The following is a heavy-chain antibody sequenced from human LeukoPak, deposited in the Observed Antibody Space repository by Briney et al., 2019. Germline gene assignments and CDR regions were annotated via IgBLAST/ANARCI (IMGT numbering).Heavy chain of an antibody. Sequence: TSETLSLTCTVSGGSISSGDYYWSWIRQPPGNGLEWIGYIYYSGSTYYNPSLKSRVTISVDTSKNQFSLKLSSVTAADTAVYYCARAGDSSSWENWFDPWGQGTLVTVSS. CDR2: IYYSGST. D-gene: IGHD6-13*01. CDR1: GGSISSGDYY. J-gene: IGHJ5*02. CDR3: ARAGDSSSWENWFDP. V-gene: IGHV4-30-4*01.